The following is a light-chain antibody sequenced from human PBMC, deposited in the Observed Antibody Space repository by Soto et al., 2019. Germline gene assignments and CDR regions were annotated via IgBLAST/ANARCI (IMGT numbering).Light chain of an antibody. V-gene: IGKV1-8*01. CDR2: AAS. J-gene: IGKJ1*01. CDR3: QQYYSYPRT. Sequence: AIRMTQSPSSFSASTGDRVTITCRASQGISSYLAWYQQKPGKAPKLLIYAASTLQSGVPSRLSGSGSGTDFTLTISGLPSEDFATDYCQQYYSYPRTFGKGTKVEIK. CDR1: QGISSY.